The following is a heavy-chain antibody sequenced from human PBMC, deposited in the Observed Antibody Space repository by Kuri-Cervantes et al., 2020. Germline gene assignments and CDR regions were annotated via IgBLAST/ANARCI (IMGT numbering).Heavy chain of an antibody. CDR1: GYTFNGYY. J-gene: IGHJ5*02. Sequence: ASVKVSCKASGYTFNGYYMHWVRQAPGQGLEWMGWINPNSGGTKYAQKFEGRVTMTRDTSISIVYMELSRLRSDDTAVYYCARRIGYSGYLGPWGQGTLVTVSS. D-gene: IGHD5-12*01. CDR3: ARRIGYSGYLGP. V-gene: IGHV1-2*02. CDR2: INPNSGGT.